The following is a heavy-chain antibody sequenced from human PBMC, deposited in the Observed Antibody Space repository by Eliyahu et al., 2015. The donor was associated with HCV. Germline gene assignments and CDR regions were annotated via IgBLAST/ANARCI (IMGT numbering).Heavy chain of an antibody. CDR3: VKDSYSSSWYYYYYGMDV. V-gene: IGHV3-64D*08. CDR2: ISSNGGST. Sequence: EVQLVESGGGLVQPGGSLRLSCSASGFXFSSYXXXWVRQAPGKGLEYVSAISSNGGSTYYADSVKGRFTISRDNSKNTLYLQMSSLRAEDTAVYYCVKDSYSSSWYYYYYGMDVWGQGTTVTVSS. J-gene: IGHJ6*02. CDR1: GFXFSSYX. D-gene: IGHD6-13*01.